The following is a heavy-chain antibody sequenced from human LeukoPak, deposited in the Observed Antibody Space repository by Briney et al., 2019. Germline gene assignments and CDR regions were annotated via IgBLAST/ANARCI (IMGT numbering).Heavy chain of an antibody. V-gene: IGHV4-4*07. Sequence: SETLSLTLTVSGGSLKSYYLSWVRQPAGEGPEGVWRIYTSGSTNYNPSLKSRVTMSVDTSKNQFSLKLSSVTAADTAVYYCARSLYAPEYSSGWYDYWGQGTLVTVSS. CDR2: IYTSGST. J-gene: IGHJ4*02. CDR3: ARSLYAPEYSSGWYDY. CDR1: GGSLKSYY. D-gene: IGHD6-19*01.